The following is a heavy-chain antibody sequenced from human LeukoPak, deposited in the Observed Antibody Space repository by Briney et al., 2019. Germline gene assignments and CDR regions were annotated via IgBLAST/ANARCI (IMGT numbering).Heavy chain of an antibody. CDR2: INPSGGST. J-gene: IGHJ4*02. Sequence: ASVKVSCKASGYTFTSYYMHWVRQAPGQGLEWMGIINPSGGSTSYAQKFQGRVTMTRDTSTSTVYMELSSLRSEDTAVYYCASGGGYYDFWSGYYPVDYWGQGTLVTVSS. CDR1: GYTFTSYY. D-gene: IGHD3-3*01. V-gene: IGHV1-46*03. CDR3: ASGGGYYDFWSGYYPVDY.